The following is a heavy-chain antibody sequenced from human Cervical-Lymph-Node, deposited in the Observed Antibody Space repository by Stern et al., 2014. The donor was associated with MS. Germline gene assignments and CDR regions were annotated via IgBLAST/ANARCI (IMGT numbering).Heavy chain of an antibody. CDR3: TTVMVRGVRRFDP. D-gene: IGHD3-10*01. J-gene: IGHJ5*02. CDR1: GFTLSDAW. Sequence: VQLVESGGALVQPGGSLRLSCAAAGFTLSDAWMSWVRQAPGKGLEWGGRIKSKSDGGTTDYAEPVKGRFTISRDDSKNTLYLQMNSLKTEDTAVYYCTTVMVRGVRRFDPWGQGTLVTVSS. V-gene: IGHV3-15*02. CDR2: IKSKSDGGTT.